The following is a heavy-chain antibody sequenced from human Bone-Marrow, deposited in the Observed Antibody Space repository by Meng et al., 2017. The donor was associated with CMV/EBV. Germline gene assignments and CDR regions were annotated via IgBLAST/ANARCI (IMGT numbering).Heavy chain of an antibody. Sequence: GGSLRLSCAASGFTVSSNYMSWVRQAPGKGLEWVSVIYSGGSTYYADSVKGRFTISRDNSKNTLYLQMNSLRAEDTAVYYCGRTRIEVEPVGRKNNYYNYGMDVWGQGTTVTVSS. CDR1: GFTVSSNY. CDR2: IYSGGST. J-gene: IGHJ6*02. CDR3: GRTRIEVEPVGRKNNYYNYGMDV. V-gene: IGHV3-53*01. D-gene: IGHD2-2*01.